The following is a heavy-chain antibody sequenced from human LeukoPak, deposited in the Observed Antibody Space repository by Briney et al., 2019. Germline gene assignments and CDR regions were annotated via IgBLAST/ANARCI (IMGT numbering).Heavy chain of an antibody. V-gene: IGHV3-23*01. CDR1: GFTFRSYA. Sequence: GGSLRLSCAASGFTFRSYAMTWVRQAPGKGLEWVSAISGSGGSTYYADSVKGRFTISRDNSRNTLYLQMNSLRAEDTAVYYCARRVVYYFDYWGQGTLVTVSS. CDR3: ARRVVYYFDY. CDR2: ISGSGGST. D-gene: IGHD2-15*01. J-gene: IGHJ4*02.